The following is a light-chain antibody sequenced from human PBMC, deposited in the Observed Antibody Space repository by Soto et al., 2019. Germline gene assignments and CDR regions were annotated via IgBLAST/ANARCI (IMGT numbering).Light chain of an antibody. CDR3: QLYGSSART. J-gene: IGKJ1*01. V-gene: IGKV3-20*01. Sequence: EIVMTQSPATLSVSPGESATLSCRASQSISSNSLAWYHQKPGQAPRLLIYGASSRATGIPDRFSGSGSGTDFTLTISRLEPEDFAVYYCQLYGSSARTFGQGTKVDIK. CDR1: QSISSNS. CDR2: GAS.